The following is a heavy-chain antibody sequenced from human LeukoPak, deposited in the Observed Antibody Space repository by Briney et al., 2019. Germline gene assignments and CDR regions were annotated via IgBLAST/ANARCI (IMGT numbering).Heavy chain of an antibody. CDR1: GFTFSSYW. Sequence: GGSLRLSCAASGFTFSSYWMSWVRQAPGKGLEWVANIKQDGSEKYYVDSVKGRFTISRDNAKNSLYLQMNSLRAEDTAVYYCARDLPLTTVTQFDYWGQGTLVTVSS. CDR3: ARDLPLTTVTQFDY. D-gene: IGHD4-17*01. V-gene: IGHV3-7*01. J-gene: IGHJ4*02. CDR2: IKQDGSEK.